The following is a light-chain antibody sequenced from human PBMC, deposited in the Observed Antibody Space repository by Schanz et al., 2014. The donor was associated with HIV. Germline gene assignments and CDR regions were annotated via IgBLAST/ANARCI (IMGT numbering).Light chain of an antibody. CDR3: SSYTSSTTYV. CDR2: DVS. J-gene: IGLJ1*01. V-gene: IGLV2-8*01. Sequence: QSALTQPPSASGSPGQSVNISCTGTSSDVGGYYYVSWYQQHPDKAPKLMIYDVSSRPSGVPDRFSGSKSGSTASLTIFGLQAEDEADYYCSSYTSSTTYVFGTGTKLTVL. CDR1: SSDVGGYYY.